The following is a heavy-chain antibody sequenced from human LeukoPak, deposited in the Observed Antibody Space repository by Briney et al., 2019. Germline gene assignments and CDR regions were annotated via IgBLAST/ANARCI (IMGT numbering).Heavy chain of an antibody. V-gene: IGHV1-2*02. CDR2: INPNSGGT. J-gene: IGHJ4*02. CDR1: GYTFTGYY. CDR3: ARELTTAYYFDY. Sequence: ASVTVSCKASGYTFTGYYMHWVRQAPGQGLEWMGWINPNSGGTNYAQKFRGRVTMTRDTSISTAYMELSRLRSDDTAVYYCARELTTAYYFDYWGQGTLVTVSS. D-gene: IGHD4/OR15-4a*01.